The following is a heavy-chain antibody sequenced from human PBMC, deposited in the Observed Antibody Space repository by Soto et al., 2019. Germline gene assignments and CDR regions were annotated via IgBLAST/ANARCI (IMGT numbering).Heavy chain of an antibody. Sequence: SETLSLTCTVSGGSISSYYWSWIRQPPGKGLEWIGYIYYSGSTNYNPSLKSRVTISLDTSKNQFSLNLSSVTAADTAIYYCVRDRAFDSSGNWFDTWGQGTLVTVSS. CDR2: IYYSGST. J-gene: IGHJ5*02. CDR3: VRDRAFDSSGNWFDT. CDR1: GGSISSYY. V-gene: IGHV4-59*01. D-gene: IGHD3-22*01.